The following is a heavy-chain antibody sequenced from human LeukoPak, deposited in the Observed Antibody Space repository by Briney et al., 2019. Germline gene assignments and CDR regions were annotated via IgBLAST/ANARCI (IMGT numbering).Heavy chain of an antibody. D-gene: IGHD4-11*01. Sequence: GGSLTLSCLASRFTINSNYMSWVRQAPGKGLEWVSVIYSGGSTYYADSVKGRFTISRDKSKNTLYLQINSLRAEDTAVYYCARGMTTKLTFDPWGQGTLVTVSS. J-gene: IGHJ5*02. CDR3: ARGMTTKLTFDP. CDR1: RFTINSNY. V-gene: IGHV3-66*01. CDR2: IYSGGST.